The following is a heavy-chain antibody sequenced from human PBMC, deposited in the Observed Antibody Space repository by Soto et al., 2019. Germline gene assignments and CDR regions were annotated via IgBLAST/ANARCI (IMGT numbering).Heavy chain of an antibody. CDR3: ARDGYCISTSCYGHGMDV. Sequence: QVQRVESGGGLVKPGGSLRLSCAASGFTFSDYYMSWIRQAPGKGLEWVSYISSSGTIYYADSMKGRFTISRDNAKKSMYLQMNSLRVEDTAMYYCARDGYCISTSCYGHGMDVWGQGTTVTVSS. V-gene: IGHV3-11*01. CDR2: ISSSGTI. D-gene: IGHD2-2*01. CDR1: GFTFSDYY. J-gene: IGHJ6*02.